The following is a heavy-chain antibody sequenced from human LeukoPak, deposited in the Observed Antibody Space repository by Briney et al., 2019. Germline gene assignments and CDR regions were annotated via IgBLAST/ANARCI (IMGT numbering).Heavy chain of an antibody. CDR2: IYSGGST. Sequence: GGSLRLSCAASGFTVSSNYLSWVRQAPGKGLEWVSVIYSGGSTSYADSVKGRFTISRDNSKNTLYLQMNSLRAEDTAVYYCAREGYYDSSGQDWGQGTLVAVSS. CDR1: GFTVSSNY. D-gene: IGHD3-22*01. V-gene: IGHV3-53*01. J-gene: IGHJ4*02. CDR3: AREGYYDSSGQD.